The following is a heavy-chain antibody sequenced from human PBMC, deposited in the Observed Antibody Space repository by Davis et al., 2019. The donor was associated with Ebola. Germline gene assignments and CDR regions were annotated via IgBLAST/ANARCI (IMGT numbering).Heavy chain of an antibody. J-gene: IGHJ2*01. V-gene: IGHV3-23*01. CDR3: AKARTTATTYNWDLDL. CDR2: IFGDRT. Sequence: PAGSLRLSCAASGFTFNNYAMTWVRQAPGKGLDWVSGIFGDRTFYADSVKGRFTISRATSKNTRYLQMNSLRAEDTAEYFCAKARTTATTYNWDLDLWGRGTLVTVSS. D-gene: IGHD4-17*01. CDR1: GFTFNNYA.